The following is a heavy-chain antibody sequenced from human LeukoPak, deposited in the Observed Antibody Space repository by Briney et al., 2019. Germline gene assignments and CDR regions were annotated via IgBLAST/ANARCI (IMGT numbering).Heavy chain of an antibody. V-gene: IGHV3-23*01. D-gene: IGHD3-10*01. CDR1: GFTFSNYA. Sequence: LXXXCXASGFTFSNYAMSWVRQAPGKGLEWVSAISGSGDSIYYADSVKGRFTISRDNSKNTLYLQMNSLRAEDTAVYYCAKRYYGSGSYYNNWGQGTLVTVSS. J-gene: IGHJ4*02. CDR2: ISGSGDSI. CDR3: AKRYYGSGSYYNN.